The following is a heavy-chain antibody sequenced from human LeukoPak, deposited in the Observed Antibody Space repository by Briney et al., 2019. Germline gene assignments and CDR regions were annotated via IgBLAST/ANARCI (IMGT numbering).Heavy chain of an antibody. D-gene: IGHD1-7*01. CDR2: IFSSGST. CDR3: AREAWAGTLSGWFDP. CDR1: GGPITRGGYY. V-gene: IGHV4-31*03. J-gene: IGHJ5*02. Sequence: PSETLSLTCSVSGGPITRGGYYWSWIPHLPGKGLEWIGYIFSSGSTSYNPSLRSRVSVSFDTSKNQFFLNLSSVTAADTAIYYCAREAWAGTLSGWFDPWGQGTLVTVSS.